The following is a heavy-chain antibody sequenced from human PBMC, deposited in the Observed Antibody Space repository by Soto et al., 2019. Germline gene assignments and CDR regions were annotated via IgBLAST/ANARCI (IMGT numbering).Heavy chain of an antibody. J-gene: IGHJ5*02. Sequence: GESLKISCNTSGYTFSIYCIALVRQTPGRGLEWMGIIYPADSDTRYSPSFQGQVTISADKSTSTAYLHWNSLKASDSATYYCARKDSSGYSNWFDPWGQGTLVTVSS. CDR1: GYTFSIYC. CDR3: ARKDSSGYSNWFDP. CDR2: IYPADSDT. D-gene: IGHD3-22*01. V-gene: IGHV5-51*01.